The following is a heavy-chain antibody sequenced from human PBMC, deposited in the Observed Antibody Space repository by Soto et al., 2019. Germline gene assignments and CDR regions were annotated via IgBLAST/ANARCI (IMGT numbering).Heavy chain of an antibody. CDR1: GFTFSSYG. Sequence: QVQLVESGGGVVQPGRSLRLSCAASGFTFSSYGMHWVRQAPGKGLEWVAVIWYDGSNKYYADSVKGRFTISRDNSKNTLYLQTNSLRAEDTAVYYCARDHRGWLDPWGQGTLVTVSS. CDR3: ARDHRGWLDP. J-gene: IGHJ5*02. CDR2: IWYDGSNK. V-gene: IGHV3-33*01. D-gene: IGHD3-16*02.